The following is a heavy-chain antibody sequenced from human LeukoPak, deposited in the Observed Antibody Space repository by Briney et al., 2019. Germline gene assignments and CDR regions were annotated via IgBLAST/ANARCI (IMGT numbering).Heavy chain of an antibody. CDR3: VTHVDATRGYYFES. CDR2: VYYSGST. CDR1: GGSISRNNYY. Sequence: SETLSLTCIVSGGSISRNNYYWGWIRQPPGKGLEWIGTVYYSGSTNYNPSLKSRVTISVDTSKNQFSLKLSSVTAADTATYHCVTHVDATRGYYFESWGQGTLVTVSS. D-gene: IGHD5-18*01. V-gene: IGHV4-39*01. J-gene: IGHJ4*02.